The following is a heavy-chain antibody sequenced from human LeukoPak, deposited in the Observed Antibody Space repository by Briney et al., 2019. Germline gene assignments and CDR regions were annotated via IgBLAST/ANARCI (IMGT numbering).Heavy chain of an antibody. CDR1: GYTFTSYG. J-gene: IGHJ6*03. V-gene: IGHV1-18*01. CDR2: ISAYNGNT. Sequence: GASVKVSCKASGYTFTSYGISWVRQAPGQGLEWMGWISAYNGNTNYAQKLQGRVTMTTDTSTSTAYMELRSLRSDDTAVYYCARDMGLVRGVIGIYYYYYYMDVWGKGTTVTVSS. D-gene: IGHD3-10*01. CDR3: ARDMGLVRGVIGIYYYYYYMDV.